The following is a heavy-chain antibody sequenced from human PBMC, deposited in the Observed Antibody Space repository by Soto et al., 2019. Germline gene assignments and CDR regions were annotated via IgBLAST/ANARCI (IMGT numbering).Heavy chain of an antibody. Sequence: GSLRLSCAASGFTFSSYSMNWVRQAPGKGLEWVSSISSSSSYIYYADSVKGRFTISRDNAKNSLYLQMNSLRAEDTAVYYCARDGGRGYDILTGYYDYWGQGTLVTVSS. CDR1: GFTFSSYS. J-gene: IGHJ4*02. CDR2: ISSSSSYI. CDR3: ARDGGRGYDILTGYYDY. D-gene: IGHD3-9*01. V-gene: IGHV3-21*01.